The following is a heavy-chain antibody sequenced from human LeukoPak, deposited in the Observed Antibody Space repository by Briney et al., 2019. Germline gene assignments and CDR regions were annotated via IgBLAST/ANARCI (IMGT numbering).Heavy chain of an antibody. J-gene: IGHJ2*01. V-gene: IGHV4-59*01. Sequence: SETLSLTCTVSGGSISSYYWSWIRQPPGKGLEWIGDIYYSGSTNYNPSLKSRVTISVDTSKNQFSLKLSSVTAADTAVYYCARRAYSSGWFVYWYFDLWGRGTLVTVSS. D-gene: IGHD6-19*01. CDR3: ARRAYSSGWFVYWYFDL. CDR1: GGSISSYY. CDR2: IYYSGST.